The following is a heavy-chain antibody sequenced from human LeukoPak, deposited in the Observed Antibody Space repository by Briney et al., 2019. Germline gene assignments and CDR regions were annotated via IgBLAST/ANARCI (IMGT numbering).Heavy chain of an antibody. V-gene: IGHV3-23*01. CDR1: GFTFSSYD. CDR3: AKFGCSSTSCPFDS. D-gene: IGHD2-2*01. Sequence: GGSLRLSCAASGFTFSSYDMTWVRQAPGKELEWVSGISGSGGYTRYADSVKGRFTISRDNSKNTLYLQMNSLRAEDTALYYCAKFGCSSTSCPFDSWGQGTPVTVSS. CDR2: ISGSGGYT. J-gene: IGHJ4*02.